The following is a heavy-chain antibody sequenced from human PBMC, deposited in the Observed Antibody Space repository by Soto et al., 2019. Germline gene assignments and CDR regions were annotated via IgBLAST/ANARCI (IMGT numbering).Heavy chain of an antibody. CDR2: IYYSGST. J-gene: IGHJ4*02. CDR3: ARGMATDY. CDR1: GGSISSYY. Sequence: PSETLSLTCTVSGGSISSYYWSWIRQPPGKGLEWIGYIYYSGSTNYNPSLKSRVTISVDTSKNQFSLKLSSVTAADTAVYYCARGMATDYWGQGTLVTVS. D-gene: IGHD5-12*01. V-gene: IGHV4-59*08.